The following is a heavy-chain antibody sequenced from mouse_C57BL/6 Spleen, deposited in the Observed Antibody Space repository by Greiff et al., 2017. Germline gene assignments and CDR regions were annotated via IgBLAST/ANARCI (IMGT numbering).Heavy chain of an antibody. CDR2: INPNNGGT. CDR1: GYTFTDYN. J-gene: IGHJ1*03. CDR3: ARSNFDV. V-gene: IGHV1-22*01. Sequence: DVKLQESGPELVKPGASVKMSCKASGYTFTDYNMHWVKQSHGKSLEWIGDINPNNGGTSYNQKFKGKATLTVNTSSSTAYMELRSLTSEDAACYCCARSNFDVWGTGTTVTVSS.